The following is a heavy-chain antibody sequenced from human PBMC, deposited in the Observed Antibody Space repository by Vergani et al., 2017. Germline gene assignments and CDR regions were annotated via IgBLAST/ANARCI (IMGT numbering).Heavy chain of an antibody. Sequence: QLQLQESGPGPVKPSETLSLTCTVSGGSISSSSYYWGWIRQPPGKGLEWIGSIYYSGSTYYHPSLKSRVTISVDTSKNQFSLKLSSVTAADTAVYYCARQIAVAGTTPFDYWGQGTLVTVSS. D-gene: IGHD6-19*01. CDR3: ARQIAVAGTTPFDY. V-gene: IGHV4-39*01. CDR1: GGSISSSSYY. J-gene: IGHJ4*02. CDR2: IYYSGST.